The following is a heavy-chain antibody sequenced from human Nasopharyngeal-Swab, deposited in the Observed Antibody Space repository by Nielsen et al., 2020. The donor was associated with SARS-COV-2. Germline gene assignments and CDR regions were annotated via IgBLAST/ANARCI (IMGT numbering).Heavy chain of an antibody. Sequence: GESLKISCAASGFTFSSYAMSWVRQAPGKGLEWVSVIYNGGSSTYYADSVKGRFTISRDNSKNTLYLQMNSLRAEDTAVYYCAKDQGSYYDYWGQGTLVTVSS. D-gene: IGHD1-26*01. CDR3: AKDQGSYYDY. CDR2: IYNGGSST. J-gene: IGHJ4*02. CDR1: GFTFSSYA. V-gene: IGHV3-23*03.